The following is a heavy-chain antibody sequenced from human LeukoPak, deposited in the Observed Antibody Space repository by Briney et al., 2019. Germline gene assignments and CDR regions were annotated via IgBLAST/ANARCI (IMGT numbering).Heavy chain of an antibody. Sequence: PGGSLRLSCAASGFTFSSYAMHWVRQAPGKGLEWVAVISYDGSNKYYADSVKGRFTISRDNSKNTLYLQMNSLRAEDTAVYYCARDSVVAATTLVHYYYYMDVWGKGTTVTVSS. CDR2: ISYDGSNK. D-gene: IGHD2-15*01. J-gene: IGHJ6*03. V-gene: IGHV3-30*04. CDR3: ARDSVVAATTLVHYYYYMDV. CDR1: GFTFSSYA.